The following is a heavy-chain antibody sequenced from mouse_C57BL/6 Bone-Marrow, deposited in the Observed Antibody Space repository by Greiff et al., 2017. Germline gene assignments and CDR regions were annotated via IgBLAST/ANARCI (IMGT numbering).Heavy chain of an antibody. J-gene: IGHJ4*01. V-gene: IGHV1-39*01. CDR3: ASTVVNDAMDY. CDR1: GYSFTDYN. CDR2: INPNYGTT. Sequence: EVQLQQSGPERGKPGASVKISCKASGYSFTDYNMNWVKQSNGKSLEWIGVINPNYGTTSYNQKFKGKATLTVDQSSRTAYMQLNSLTSEDAAVYYCASTVVNDAMDYWGQGTSVTVSS. D-gene: IGHD1-1*01.